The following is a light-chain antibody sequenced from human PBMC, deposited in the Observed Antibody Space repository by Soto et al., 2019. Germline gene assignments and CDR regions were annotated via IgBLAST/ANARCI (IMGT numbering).Light chain of an antibody. Sequence: QSALTQPASVSGSPGQSITLSCTGTSSDIGGYDYVSWYQRHPGKAPKLIIYDVNNRPSGVSNRFSGSKSGNTASLTISGLQAEDEADYYCTSYESGSSHGVFGGGTKLTVL. CDR1: SSDIGGYDY. V-gene: IGLV2-14*01. CDR3: TSYESGSSHGV. J-gene: IGLJ3*02. CDR2: DVN.